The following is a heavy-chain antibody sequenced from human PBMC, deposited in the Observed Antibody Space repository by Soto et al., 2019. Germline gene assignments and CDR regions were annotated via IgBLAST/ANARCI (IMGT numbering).Heavy chain of an antibody. J-gene: IGHJ5*02. D-gene: IGHD1-7*01. Sequence: VKVSCKASGYAFTSYYMHWVRQAPGQGLEWMGIINPSGGSTSYAQKFQGRVTMTRDTSTSTVYMELSSLRSEDTAVYYCARVRRGSYNRNSGWFDAWGQGTLVNVAS. CDR3: ARVRRGSYNRNSGWFDA. V-gene: IGHV1-46*03. CDR2: INPSGGST. CDR1: GYAFTSYY.